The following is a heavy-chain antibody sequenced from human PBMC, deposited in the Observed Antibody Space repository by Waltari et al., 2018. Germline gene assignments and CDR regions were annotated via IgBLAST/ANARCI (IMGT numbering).Heavy chain of an antibody. CDR3: ATLPAVYGSYYALPDAFDI. V-gene: IGHV1-69-2*01. Sequence: EVQLVQSGAEVKKPGATVKISCKASGYTFTDYYMHWVQQAPGKGLEWMGRGDPEDGETIYADKVQGRVTITADTSTDTAYMELGSLRSEDTAMYDCATLPAVYGSYYALPDAFDIWGQGTMVTVSS. D-gene: IGHD1-26*01. CDR1: GYTFTDYY. J-gene: IGHJ3*02. CDR2: GDPEDGET.